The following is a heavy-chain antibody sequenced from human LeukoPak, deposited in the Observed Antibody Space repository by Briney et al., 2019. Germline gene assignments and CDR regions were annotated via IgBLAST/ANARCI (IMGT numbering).Heavy chain of an antibody. V-gene: IGHV3-33*01. CDR2: IWYDGSIK. J-gene: IGHJ4*02. CDR3: ARHGSGSRFFDPCDH. Sequence: PGGSLRLSCAASGFLFSDYGMHWVRQAPGKGLEWVAVIWYDGSIKYYADSVKGRFTISRDNSKNTLYLQMDSPRAEDTAVYYCARHGSGSRFFDPCDHWGQGTLVTVSS. CDR1: GFLFSDYG. D-gene: IGHD1-26*01.